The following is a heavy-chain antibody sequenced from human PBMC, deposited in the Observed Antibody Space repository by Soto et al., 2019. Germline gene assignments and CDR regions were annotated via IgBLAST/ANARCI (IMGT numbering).Heavy chain of an antibody. CDR3: ARGDYSDTSGPFSDAFDI. J-gene: IGHJ3*02. D-gene: IGHD3-22*01. CDR2: IWYDGTNK. V-gene: IGHV3-33*03. Sequence: PGGSLRLSCAASGFTFSSYGMHWVRQAPGKGLEWVAVIWYDGTNKYYADSVKGRFTISRDNAKRSLSLQMNSMRADDTAVYYCARGDYSDTSGPFSDAFDIWGQGTMVTVSS. CDR1: GFTFSSYG.